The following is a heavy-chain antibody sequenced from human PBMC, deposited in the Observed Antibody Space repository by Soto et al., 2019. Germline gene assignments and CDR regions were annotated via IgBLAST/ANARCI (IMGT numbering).Heavy chain of an antibody. J-gene: IGHJ6*02. D-gene: IGHD2-8*01. CDR2: INPKSGGT. CDR1: GYSFTDYH. V-gene: IGHV1-2*04. CDR3: ARGHSTDCSNGVCSFFYNHEMDV. Sequence: VASVKVSCKASGYSFTDYHVHWVRQAPGQGLEWLGRINPKSGGTSTAQKFQGWVTMTRDTSINTAYMDLTRLRSDDTAVYYCARGHSTDCSNGVCSFFYNHEMDVWGQGTPITV.